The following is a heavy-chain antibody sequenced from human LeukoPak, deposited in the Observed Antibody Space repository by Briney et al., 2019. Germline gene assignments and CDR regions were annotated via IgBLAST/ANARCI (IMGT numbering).Heavy chain of an antibody. CDR3: ARELGLVATSD. J-gene: IGHJ4*02. CDR1: GFTVSSNY. D-gene: IGHD5-12*01. CDR2: IYSGGST. V-gene: IGHV3-66*02. Sequence: GGSLRLSCAASGFTVSSNYMSWVRQAPGKGLEWVSFIYSGGSTYYADSVKGRFTISRDNSKNTLYLQMNSLRAEDTAVYYCARELGLVATSDWGQGTLVTVSS.